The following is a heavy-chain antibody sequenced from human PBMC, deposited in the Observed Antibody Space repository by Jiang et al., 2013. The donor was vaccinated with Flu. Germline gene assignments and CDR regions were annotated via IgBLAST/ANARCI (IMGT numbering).Heavy chain of an antibody. D-gene: IGHD1-26*01. Sequence: SGYTFTSYYMHWVRQAPGQGLEWMGIINPSGGSTSYAQKFQGRVTMTRDTSTSTVYMELSSLRSEDTAVYYCASATGVGATSAIGNWYFDLWGRGTLVTVSS. J-gene: IGHJ2*01. V-gene: IGHV1-46*01. CDR1: GYTFTSYY. CDR2: INPSGGST. CDR3: ASATGVGATSAIGNWYFDL.